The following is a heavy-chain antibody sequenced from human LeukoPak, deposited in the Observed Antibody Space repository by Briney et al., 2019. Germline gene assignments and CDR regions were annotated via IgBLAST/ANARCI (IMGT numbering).Heavy chain of an antibody. V-gene: IGHV4-61*02. J-gene: IGHJ5*02. CDR3: ATQHIVVVTATEFDP. CDR2: IYTSGST. Sequence: SQTLSLTCTVSGGSISSGSYYWSWIRQPAGKGLEWIGRIYTSGSTNYNPSLKSRVTISVDTSKNQFSLKLSSATAADTAVYYCATQHIVVVTATEFDPWGQGTLVTVSS. CDR1: GGSISSGSYY. D-gene: IGHD2-21*02.